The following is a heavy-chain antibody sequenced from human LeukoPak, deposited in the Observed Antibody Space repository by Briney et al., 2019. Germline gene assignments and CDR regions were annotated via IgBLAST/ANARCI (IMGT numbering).Heavy chain of an antibody. D-gene: IGHD1-1*01. CDR2: ISYDGRHK. Sequence: GGSLRLSCAASGFTFSNAWMSWVRQAPGRGLEWVAVISYDGRHKYYADSVEGRFTISRDTSKNTLNLQMNSLRVEDTAVYYCAREYRGWYFDHWGQGTLVTVSS. CDR1: GFTFSNAW. CDR3: AREYRGWYFDH. V-gene: IGHV3-30*03. J-gene: IGHJ4*02.